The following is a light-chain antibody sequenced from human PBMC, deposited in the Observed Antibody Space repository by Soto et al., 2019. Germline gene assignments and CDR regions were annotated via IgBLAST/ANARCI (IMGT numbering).Light chain of an antibody. CDR2: DVS. J-gene: IGKJ2*01. CDR1: SSKW. CDR3: QHTTDFT. Sequence: DIQMTQTHSTLAASVGDTVTMTCRSSSKWLAWYQKKPGKAPKLLIYDVSNLERGVPPRFSGSTSGAGSTLTITGLQPDDLGTYYCQHTTDFTFGQGTKVDIK. V-gene: IGKV1-5*01.